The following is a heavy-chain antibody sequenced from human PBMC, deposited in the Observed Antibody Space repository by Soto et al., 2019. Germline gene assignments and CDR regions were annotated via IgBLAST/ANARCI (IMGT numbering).Heavy chain of an antibody. CDR2: ISYDGSNK. D-gene: IGHD3-22*01. J-gene: IGHJ4*02. Sequence: QVQLVESGGGVVQPGRSLRLSCAASGFTFSSYAMHWVRQAPGKGLEWVAVISYDGSNKYYADSVKGRFTISRDNSKNTLYLQMNSLRAEDTAVYYCARDPDDSSGYYDRLFDYWGQGTLVTVSS. V-gene: IGHV3-30-3*01. CDR3: ARDPDDSSGYYDRLFDY. CDR1: GFTFSSYA.